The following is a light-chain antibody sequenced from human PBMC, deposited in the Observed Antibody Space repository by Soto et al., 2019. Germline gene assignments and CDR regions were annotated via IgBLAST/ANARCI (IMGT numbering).Light chain of an antibody. CDR3: SSYASSNTLV. V-gene: IGLV2-14*01. J-gene: IGLJ2*01. CDR1: SSDVGGYNY. CDR2: DVS. Sequence: QSALTQPASVSGSPGQSITISCTGTSSDVGGYNYVSWYQQHPGKAPKLMIYDVSNRPSGVSYRFSGSKSGNTASLTISGLPAEDEADYYCSSYASSNTLVFGGGTKVTVL.